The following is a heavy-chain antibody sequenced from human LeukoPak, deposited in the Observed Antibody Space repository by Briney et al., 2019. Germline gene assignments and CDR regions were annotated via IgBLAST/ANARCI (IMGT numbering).Heavy chain of an antibody. Sequence: ASVKVPCKASGYTFTSYAMHWVRQAPGQRLEWMGWINAGNGNTKYSQKFQGRVTITRDTSASTAYMELSSLRSEDTAVYYCARDSERGYSGYDEFDYWGQGTLVTVSS. CDR3: ARDSERGYSGYDEFDY. D-gene: IGHD5-12*01. V-gene: IGHV1-3*01. CDR2: INAGNGNT. CDR1: GYTFTSYA. J-gene: IGHJ4*02.